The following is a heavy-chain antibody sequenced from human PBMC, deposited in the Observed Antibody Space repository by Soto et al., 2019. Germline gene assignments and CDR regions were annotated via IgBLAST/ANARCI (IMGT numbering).Heavy chain of an antibody. CDR3: ARAPARRILTGYYIESPDY. CDR2: IIPIFGTA. D-gene: IGHD3-9*01. CDR1: GGTFSSYA. J-gene: IGHJ4*02. V-gene: IGHV1-69*06. Sequence: SVKVSCKASGGTFSSYAISWVRQAPGQGLEWMGGIIPIFGTANYAQKFQGRVTITADKSTSTAYMELSSLRSEDTAVYYCARAPARRILTGYYIESPDYWGQGTLVTVSS.